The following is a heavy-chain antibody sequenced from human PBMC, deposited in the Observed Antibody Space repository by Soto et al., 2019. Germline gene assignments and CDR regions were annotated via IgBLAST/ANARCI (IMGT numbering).Heavy chain of an antibody. J-gene: IGHJ4*02. Sequence: SQTLSVSCIFSEGYVSIYSWGWIRQPPGKGLEWIGYIYNGGSTNYNPSLKSRVTMSVDTSKNQFSLKLTSVAAADTAVYSCAYGDSRGPIDCWGQGTMVTVSS. D-gene: IGHD4-17*01. CDR2: IYNGGST. CDR3: AYGDSRGPIDC. CDR1: EGYVSIYS. V-gene: IGHV4-59*02.